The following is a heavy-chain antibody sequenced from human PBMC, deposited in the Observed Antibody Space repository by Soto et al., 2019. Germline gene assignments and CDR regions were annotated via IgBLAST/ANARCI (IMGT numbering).Heavy chain of an antibody. D-gene: IGHD6-6*01. Sequence: ASVKVSCKASGGTFSIYAISWVRQAPGQGLEWMGGIIPIFGTANYAQKFPGRVTITADESKSTAYMELSSRRSEDTAVYYCARGPVVAARPAYYFDYWGQGTLVTVSS. V-gene: IGHV1-69*13. CDR3: ARGPVVAARPAYYFDY. J-gene: IGHJ4*02. CDR1: GGTFSIYA. CDR2: IIPIFGTA.